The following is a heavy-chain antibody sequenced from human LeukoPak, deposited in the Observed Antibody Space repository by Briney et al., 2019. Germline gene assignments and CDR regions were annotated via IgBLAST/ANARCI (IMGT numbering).Heavy chain of an antibody. D-gene: IGHD1-26*01. CDR2: IKQDGSEK. V-gene: IGHV3-7*01. Sequence: GGLRLSFGAPGFPFSKYLVSWGRPGPGEGGEGGGNIKQDGSEKYYVASVKGRFTISRDNAKNSLYLQMNSLRAEDTAVYYCAKNSGSYSGACFDYWGQGTLVTVSS. J-gene: IGHJ4*02. CDR1: GFPFSKYL. CDR3: AKNSGSYSGACFDY.